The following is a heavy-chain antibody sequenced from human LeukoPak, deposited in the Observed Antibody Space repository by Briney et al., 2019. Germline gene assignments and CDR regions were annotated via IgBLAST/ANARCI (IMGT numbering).Heavy chain of an antibody. J-gene: IGHJ4*02. V-gene: IGHV3-30*02. CDR3: AKIPSLSRIAVAGMFDY. CDR2: IRYDGSNK. Sequence: PGGSLRLSCAASGFTSSSYGMHWVRQAPGKGLEWVAFIRYDGSNKYYADSVKGRFTISRDNSKNTLYLQMNSLRAEDTAVYYCAKIPSLSRIAVAGMFDYWGQGTLVTVSS. CDR1: GFTSSSYG. D-gene: IGHD6-19*01.